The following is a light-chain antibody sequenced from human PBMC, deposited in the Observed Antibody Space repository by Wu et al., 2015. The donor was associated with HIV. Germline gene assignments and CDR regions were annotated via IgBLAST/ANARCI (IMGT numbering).Light chain of an antibody. CDR1: QSVSTD. CDR2: GAS. Sequence: EIVLTQSPATLSLSPGDRATLSCRASQSVSTDLAWYQQKPGQAPRLLIYGASNRATGIPARFSGSGSGTEFTLTISSLQSEDLAVYYCQQYNDWPRTFGQGTKVEIK. J-gene: IGKJ1*01. CDR3: QQYNDWPRT. V-gene: IGKV3-15*01.